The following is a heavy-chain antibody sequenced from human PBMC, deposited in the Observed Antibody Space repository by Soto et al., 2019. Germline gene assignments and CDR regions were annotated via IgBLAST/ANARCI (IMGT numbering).Heavy chain of an antibody. J-gene: IGHJ4*02. Sequence: QVQLVESGGGLVKPGGSLRLSCAASGCTFSDYYMSWIRQAPGQGLEWVSYISSSGSTIYYADSVKGRFTISRDNAKNSLYLQIKSRRAEDTAVYSCARERGTVAPFDYWGQGTLVTVSS. D-gene: IGHD4-17*01. CDR2: ISSSGSTI. CDR3: ARERGTVAPFDY. V-gene: IGHV3-11*01. CDR1: GCTFSDYY.